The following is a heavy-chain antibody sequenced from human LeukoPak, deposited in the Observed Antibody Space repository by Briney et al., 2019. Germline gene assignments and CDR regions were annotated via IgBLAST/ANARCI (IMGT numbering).Heavy chain of an antibody. D-gene: IGHD5-24*01. V-gene: IGHV1-69*04. CDR1: GGTFSSYT. J-gene: IGHJ4*02. Sequence: GSSVKVSCKASGGTFSSYTISWVRQAPGQGLEWMGRIIPILGIANYAQKFQGRVTITADKSTSTAYMELSSLRSEDTAVYYCARDLSHDGYNVDYWGQGTLVTVSS. CDR2: IIPILGIA. CDR3: ARDLSHDGYNVDY.